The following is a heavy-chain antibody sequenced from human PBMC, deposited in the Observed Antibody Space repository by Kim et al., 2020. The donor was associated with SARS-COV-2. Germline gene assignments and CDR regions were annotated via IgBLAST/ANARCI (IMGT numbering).Heavy chain of an antibody. CDR3: ARHPLAADRILDFDY. CDR2: IFHSGST. V-gene: IGHV4-59*08. CDR1: GGSISSYY. J-gene: IGHJ4*02. D-gene: IGHD6-13*01. Sequence: SETLSLTCTVSGGSISSYYWSWIRQPPGKGLEWIGYIFHSGSTNYNSSLKSRVTISIDTSKNQFSLTMSSVTAVDTAVYYCARHPLAADRILDFDYWGQGTLVTVSS.